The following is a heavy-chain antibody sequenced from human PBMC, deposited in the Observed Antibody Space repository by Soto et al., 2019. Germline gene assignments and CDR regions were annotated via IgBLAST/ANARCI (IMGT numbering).Heavy chain of an antibody. CDR2: IFTRDSET. V-gene: IGHV5-51*01. CDR1: GHLFNNHW. Sequence: PGESLKISCKGPGHLFNNHWIGWVRQTPGKGLEWMGLIFTRDSETKTSPSFQGHVSFSVDNSINTVYLQWTSLKTTDTGIYFCARGYFDSGHGSDLWGPGTLVTVSS. CDR3: ARGYFDSGHGSDL. D-gene: IGHD3-10*01. J-gene: IGHJ5*02.